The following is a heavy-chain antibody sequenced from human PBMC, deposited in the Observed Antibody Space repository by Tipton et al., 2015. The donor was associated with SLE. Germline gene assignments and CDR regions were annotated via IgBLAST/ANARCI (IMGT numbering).Heavy chain of an antibody. D-gene: IGHD1-26*01. Sequence: TLSLTCTVSGGSISSYYWSWIRQPPGKGLEWIGYIHSSGSTNYNPSLKSRVTRSVDTSKNQFSLKVISVTAADTAVYYCARLSGDAFDIWGQGTTVTVSS. V-gene: IGHV4-4*09. CDR1: GGSISSYY. CDR3: ARLSGDAFDI. CDR2: IHSSGST. J-gene: IGHJ3*02.